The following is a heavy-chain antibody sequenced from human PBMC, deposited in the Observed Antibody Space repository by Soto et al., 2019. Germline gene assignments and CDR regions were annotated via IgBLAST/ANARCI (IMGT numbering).Heavy chain of an antibody. CDR3: AKDLGQWLGPYYYYGMDV. CDR1: GFTFSSYA. CDR2: ISGSGGST. J-gene: IGHJ6*02. V-gene: IGHV3-23*01. D-gene: IGHD6-19*01. Sequence: GGSLRLSCAASGFTFSSYAMSWVRQAPGKGLEWVSAISGSGGSTYYADSVKGRFTISRDNSKNTLYLQMNSLRAEDTAVYYCAKDLGQWLGPYYYYGMDVWGQGTTVTVSS.